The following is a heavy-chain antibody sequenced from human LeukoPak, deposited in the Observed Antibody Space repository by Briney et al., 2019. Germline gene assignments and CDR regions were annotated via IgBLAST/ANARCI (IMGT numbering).Heavy chain of an antibody. V-gene: IGHV1-69*13. CDR2: IIPIFGTA. CDR3: ARGGSGIHAVAGLPYGMDV. D-gene: IGHD6-19*01. J-gene: IGHJ6*02. Sequence: SVKVSCKASGGTFSSYAISWVRQAPGQGLEWMGGIIPIFGTANYAQKFQGRVTITADESTSTAYMELSSLRSEDTAVYYCARGGSGIHAVAGLPYGMDVWGQGTTVTVSS. CDR1: GGTFSSYA.